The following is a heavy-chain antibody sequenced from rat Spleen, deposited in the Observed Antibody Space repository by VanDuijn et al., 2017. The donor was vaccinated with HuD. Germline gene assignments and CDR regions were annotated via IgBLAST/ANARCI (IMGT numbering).Heavy chain of an antibody. V-gene: IGHV5-27*01. CDR1: GFTYSNYV. J-gene: IGHJ3*01. CDR3: TTESSWDAY. CDR2: ISTGGGNT. D-gene: IGHD1-2*01. Sequence: EVQLVESGGGLVQPGRSLKLSCAASGFTYSNYVMAWVSQAPTKGLEWVASISTGGGNTYYRDSVKGRFTISRDNAKSTLYLQMDSLRSEDTATYYCTTESSWDAYWGQGTLVTVSS.